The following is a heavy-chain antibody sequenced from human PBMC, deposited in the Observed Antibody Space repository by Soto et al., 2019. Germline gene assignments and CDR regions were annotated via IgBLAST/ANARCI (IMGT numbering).Heavy chain of an antibody. Sequence: QVQLVQSGGEVKKPGASVKVSCKTSGYTFINYGITWVRQAPGQGLEWMGWISTFNGNTNYAQKFQGRVTMTRDTSTATAYMELRTLRSDDTAMYYCTTENHGTRPTVALDFWGQGTLVTVSS. CDR2: ISTFNGNT. V-gene: IGHV1-18*04. CDR3: TTENHGTRPTVALDF. J-gene: IGHJ4*02. D-gene: IGHD5-12*01. CDR1: GYTFINYG.